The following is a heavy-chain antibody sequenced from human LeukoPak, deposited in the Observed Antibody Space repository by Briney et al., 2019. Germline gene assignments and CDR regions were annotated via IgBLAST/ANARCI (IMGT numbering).Heavy chain of an antibody. V-gene: IGHV4-59*01. CDR3: ARGPPRGYSYGFSYVAFDI. J-gene: IGHJ3*02. D-gene: IGHD5-18*01. CDR1: GGSISSYY. CDR2: IYYSGST. Sequence: PSETLSLTCTVSGGSISSYYWSWIRQPPGKGLEWIGYIYYSGSTNYNPSLKSRVTISVDTSKNQFSLKLSSVTAADTAVYYCARGPPRGYSYGFSYVAFDIWGQGTMVTVSS.